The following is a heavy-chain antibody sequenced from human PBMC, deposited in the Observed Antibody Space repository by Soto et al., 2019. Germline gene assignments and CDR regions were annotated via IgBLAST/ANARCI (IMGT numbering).Heavy chain of an antibody. CDR3: AREISWSGYFDY. V-gene: IGHV4-59*01. CDR2: IYYSGST. J-gene: IGHJ4*02. Sequence: PSEILSLTCTVSGGSISSYYWSWIRQPPKKGLEWIGYIYYSGSTNYNPSLNSRVTISVDTSKNQFSLKLSSVTAADTAVYYCAREISWSGYFDYWGQGTLVTVSS. D-gene: IGHD3-3*01. CDR1: GGSISSYY.